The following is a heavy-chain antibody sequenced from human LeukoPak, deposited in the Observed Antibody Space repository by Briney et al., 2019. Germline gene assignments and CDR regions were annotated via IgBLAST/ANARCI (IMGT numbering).Heavy chain of an antibody. Sequence: SETLSLTCTVSGGSISSGGYYWRWIRQHPGKGLEWIGYIYYSGSTNYNPSLKSRVTISVDTSKNQFSLKLSSVTDADTAVYYCARRVHDYYGSGSYHPFDYWGQETLVTVSS. CDR3: ARRVHDYYGSGSYHPFDY. CDR2: IYYSGST. CDR1: GGSISSGGYY. V-gene: IGHV4-61*08. J-gene: IGHJ4*02. D-gene: IGHD3-10*01.